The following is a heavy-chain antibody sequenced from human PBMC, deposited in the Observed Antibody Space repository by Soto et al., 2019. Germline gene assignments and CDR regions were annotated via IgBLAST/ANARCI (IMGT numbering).Heavy chain of an antibody. J-gene: IGHJ4*02. D-gene: IGHD3-9*01. CDR2: IKSKTDGGTT. V-gene: IGHV3-15*05. CDR1: GFTFSNAW. Sequence: EVQLVESGGGLVKPGGSLRLSCAASGFTFSNAWMSWVRQAPGKGLEWVGRIKSKTDGGTTDYAAPVKGRFTISRDDSNNTLYLQMNSLKTEDTAVYYCTTDQVPVRYVDWLHYWGQGTLVTVSS. CDR3: TTDQVPVRYVDWLHY.